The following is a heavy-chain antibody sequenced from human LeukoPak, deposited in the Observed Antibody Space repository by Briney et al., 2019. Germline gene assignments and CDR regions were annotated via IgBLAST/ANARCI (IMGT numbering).Heavy chain of an antibody. CDR2: IYPGDSDT. J-gene: IGHJ5*02. CDR3: ARYCTNGVCLFDP. Sequence: GESLKISRKGSGYSFTSYWIGWVRQMPGKGLEWMGIIYPGDSDTRYSPSFQGQVTISADKSISTAYLQWSSLKASDTAMYYCARYCTNGVCLFDPWGQGTLVTVSS. D-gene: IGHD2-8*01. V-gene: IGHV5-51*01. CDR1: GYSFTSYW.